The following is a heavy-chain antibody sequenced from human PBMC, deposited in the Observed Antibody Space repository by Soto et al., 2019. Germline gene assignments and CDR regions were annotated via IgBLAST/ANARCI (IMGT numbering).Heavy chain of an antibody. CDR2: VSHDGRNT. CDR3: AKDRDRIPATSLDY. Sequence: GGSLRLSCAASGFTFSDYAMHWVRQAPGKGLEWVAVVSHDGRNTHYADSAKGRFTISRDSSKNTVSLEMTSLRAEDTAVYYCAKDRDRIPATSLDYWGQGTLVTVSS. D-gene: IGHD1-7*01. CDR1: GFTFSDYA. J-gene: IGHJ4*02. V-gene: IGHV3-30*18.